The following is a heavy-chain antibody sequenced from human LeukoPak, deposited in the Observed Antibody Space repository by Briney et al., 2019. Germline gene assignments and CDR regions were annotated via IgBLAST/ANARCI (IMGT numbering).Heavy chain of an antibody. Sequence: GASVTVSCTASGYTFTSYGISWVRQAPGQGLEWMGWISAYNGNTNYAQKLQGRVTMTTDTSTSTAYMELRSLRSDDTAVYYCARGLRSYPAALNFDYWGQGTLVTVSS. CDR2: ISAYNGNT. D-gene: IGHD1-26*01. CDR1: GYTFTSYG. J-gene: IGHJ4*02. V-gene: IGHV1-18*01. CDR3: ARGLRSYPAALNFDY.